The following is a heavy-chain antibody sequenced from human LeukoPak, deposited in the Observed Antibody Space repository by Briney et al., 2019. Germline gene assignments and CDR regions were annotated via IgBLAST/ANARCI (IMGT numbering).Heavy chain of an antibody. J-gene: IGHJ4*02. CDR1: GGSFSGYY. CDR3: ARGFRRVDY. CDR2: INHSGST. V-gene: IGHV4-34*01. Sequence: SETLSLTCAVYGGSFSGYYWSWIRQPPGKGLEWIGEINHSGSTNYNPSLKSRVTISVDTSKNQFSLKLSSVTAVDTAVYYCARGFRRVDYWGQGTLVTVSS.